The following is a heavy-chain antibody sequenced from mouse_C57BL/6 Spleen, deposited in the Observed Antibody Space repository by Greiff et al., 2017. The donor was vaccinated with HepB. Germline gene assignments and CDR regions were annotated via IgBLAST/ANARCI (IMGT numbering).Heavy chain of an antibody. CDR1: GYAFSSSW. CDR3: ASEEWSGAY. CDR2: IYPGDGDT. J-gene: IGHJ3*01. Sequence: VQLQQSGPELVKPGASVKISCKASGYAFSSSWMHWVKQRPGKGLEWIGRIYPGDGDTNYNGKFKGKATLTADKSSSTAYMQLSSLTSEDSAVYFCASEEWSGAYWGQGTLVTVSA. V-gene: IGHV1-82*01. D-gene: IGHD1-3*01.